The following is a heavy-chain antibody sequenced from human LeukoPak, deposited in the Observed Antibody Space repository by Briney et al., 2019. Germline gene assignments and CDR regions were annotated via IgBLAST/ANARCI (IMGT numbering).Heavy chain of an antibody. CDR1: GGSISSYY. V-gene: IGHV4-59*12. D-gene: IGHD1-26*01. J-gene: IGHJ5*02. CDR2: IYYSGST. Sequence: SETLSLTCTVSGGSISSYYWSWIRQPPGKGLEWIGYIYYSGSTNYNPSLKSRVTISVDTSKNQFSLKLSSVTAADTAVYYCARDRRELLRGWFDPWGQGTLVTVSS. CDR3: ARDRRELLRGWFDP.